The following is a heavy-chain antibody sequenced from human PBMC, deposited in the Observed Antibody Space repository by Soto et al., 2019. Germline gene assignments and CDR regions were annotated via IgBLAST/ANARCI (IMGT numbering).Heavy chain of an antibody. J-gene: IGHJ6*02. D-gene: IGHD3-3*01. Sequence: PGGSLRLSCVVSGFTFSSHQINWGRQAPGKGPEWIAKINEGGGSTSYADSVKGRFTISRDNARDSLYLHMDNLRAEDTAVYYCARDRSLIFAIPPYGMDVWGQGTTVTVSS. CDR1: GFTFSSHQ. CDR2: INEGGGST. CDR3: ARDRSLIFAIPPYGMDV. V-gene: IGHV3-48*03.